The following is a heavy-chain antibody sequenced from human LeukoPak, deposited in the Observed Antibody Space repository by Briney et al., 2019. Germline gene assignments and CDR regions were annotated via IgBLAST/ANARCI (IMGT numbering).Heavy chain of an antibody. V-gene: IGHV4-39*07. Sequence: SETLSLTCTVSGGSISSSSYYWGWIRQPPGKGLEWMGNIYYSGSTYYNPSLKSRVTISVDTSKNQFSLKLSSVTAADTAVYYCARGTRGLTGEGSYYYYYMDVWGKGTTVTVSS. CDR3: ARGTRGLTGEGSYYYYYMDV. CDR2: IYYSGST. CDR1: GGSISSSSYY. D-gene: IGHD3-9*01. J-gene: IGHJ6*03.